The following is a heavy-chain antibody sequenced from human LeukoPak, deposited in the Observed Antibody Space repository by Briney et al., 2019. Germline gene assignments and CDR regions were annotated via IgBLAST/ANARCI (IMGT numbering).Heavy chain of an antibody. V-gene: IGHV4-39*07. CDR2: IYDSGST. CDR1: GGSIRSSYYY. J-gene: IGHJ4*02. D-gene: IGHD4-23*01. Sequence: SETLSLTCTVSGGSIRSSYYYWGWIRQPPGKGLEWIGSIYDSGSTYYNPSLKSRVTISVDTSKNQFSLKLSSVTAADTAVYYCARLSGGNPDYWGQGTLVTVSS. CDR3: ARLSGGNPDY.